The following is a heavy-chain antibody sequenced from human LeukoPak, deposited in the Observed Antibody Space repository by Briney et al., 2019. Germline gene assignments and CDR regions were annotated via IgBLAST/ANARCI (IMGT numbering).Heavy chain of an antibody. V-gene: IGHV4-39*01. CDR1: GGSISSSSHY. J-gene: IGHJ6*03. Sequence: PSETLSLTCTVSGGSISSSSHYWGWIRRPPGKGLEWIGSIYYTGSGSTYYNPSLKSRVTVSVDTSKNQFSLRMSSVTAADTAAYYCASLAGSGKYYYYMDVWGKGTTVTVSS. CDR2: IYYTGSGST. D-gene: IGHD3-10*01. CDR3: ASLAGSGKYYYYMDV.